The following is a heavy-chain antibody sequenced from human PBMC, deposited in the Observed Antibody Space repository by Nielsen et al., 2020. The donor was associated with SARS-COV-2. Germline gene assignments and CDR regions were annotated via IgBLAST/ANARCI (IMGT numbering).Heavy chain of an antibody. D-gene: IGHD3-9*01. V-gene: IGHV4-30-4*01. Sequence: SETLSLTCTVSGGSISSGDYYWSWIRQPPGKGLEWIGYIYYSGSTYYNPSLKSRVTISVDTSKNQFSLKLSSVTAADTAVYYCAGVRYFDWGIDYWGQGTLVTVSS. CDR1: GGSISSGDYY. CDR2: IYYSGST. J-gene: IGHJ4*02. CDR3: AGVRYFDWGIDY.